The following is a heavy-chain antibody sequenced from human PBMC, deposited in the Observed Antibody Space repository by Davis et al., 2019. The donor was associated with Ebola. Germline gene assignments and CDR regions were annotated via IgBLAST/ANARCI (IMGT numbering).Heavy chain of an antibody. Sequence: ESLKISCAASGFTFNNAWMSWVRQGPGKGLEWIGYYYYTGITYYNPSLKSRVTISVDRSKNQFSMKLSSVTAADTAVYYCARFSYGDYPIVSVAGMDVWGKGTTVTVSS. V-gene: IGHV4-59*12. CDR2: YYYTGIT. CDR3: ARFSYGDYPIVSVAGMDV. J-gene: IGHJ6*04. D-gene: IGHD4-17*01. CDR1: GFTFNNAW.